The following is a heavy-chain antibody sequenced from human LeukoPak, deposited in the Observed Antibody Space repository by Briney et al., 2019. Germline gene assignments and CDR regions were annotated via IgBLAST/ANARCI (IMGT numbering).Heavy chain of an antibody. CDR2: IWYDGSNK. J-gene: IGHJ6*02. CDR1: GFTFSNYD. D-gene: IGHD2-15*01. V-gene: IGHV3-33*01. Sequence: GGSLRLSCAASGFTFSNYDMHWVRQAPGKGLEWVAVIWYDGSNKYYADSVKGRFTISRDNSKNTLYLQMNSLRAEDTAVYYCAREKVVVAATGGYYYYGMDVWGQGTTVTVSS. CDR3: AREKVVVAATGGYYYYGMDV.